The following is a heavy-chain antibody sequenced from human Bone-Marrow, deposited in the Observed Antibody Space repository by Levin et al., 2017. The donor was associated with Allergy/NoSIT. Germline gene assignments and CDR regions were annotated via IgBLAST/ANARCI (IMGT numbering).Heavy chain of an antibody. V-gene: IGHV4-61*02. J-gene: IGHJ5*01. CDR1: GDSISNTHHY. CDR2: MFAGGAA. Sequence: SPTLSLTCPVSGDSISNTHHYWSWLRQPAGKGLEWIGRMFAGGAATYKRSLRSRVTISIDTSKNQFSLKLTSVTAADTAVYYCARDETFNSWHVGWFDSWGQGTLVTVSS. CDR3: ARDETFNSWHVGWFDS. D-gene: IGHD2/OR15-2a*01.